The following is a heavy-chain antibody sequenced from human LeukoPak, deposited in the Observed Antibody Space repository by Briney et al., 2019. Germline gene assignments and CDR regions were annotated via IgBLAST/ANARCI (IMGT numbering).Heavy chain of an antibody. Sequence: ASVKVSCEASGYTFTSYYIHWVRQAPGQGLEWMGIIYPSGGSTSYAQKFQDRVTMPTDTSTSTVYMELSNLRSEDTAVYYCARDRGGDTAMMGWGQGTLITVSS. V-gene: IGHV1-46*01. CDR2: IYPSGGST. CDR3: ARDRGGDTAMMG. CDR1: GYTFTSYY. J-gene: IGHJ4*02. D-gene: IGHD5-18*01.